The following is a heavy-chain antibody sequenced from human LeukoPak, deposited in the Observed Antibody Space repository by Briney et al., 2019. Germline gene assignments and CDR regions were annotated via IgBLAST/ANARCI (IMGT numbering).Heavy chain of an antibody. CDR2: IIPIFGTA. Sequence: ASVKVSCKASGGTFSSYAISWVRQAPGQGLEWMGGIIPIFGTANYAQKFRGRVTITADKSTSTAYMELRSPRSDDTAVYYCARDLRLAYCGGDCYSPECCYYYMDVWGKGTTVTISS. D-gene: IGHD2-21*02. CDR1: GGTFSSYA. J-gene: IGHJ6*03. V-gene: IGHV1-69*06. CDR3: ARDLRLAYCGGDCYSPECCYYYMDV.